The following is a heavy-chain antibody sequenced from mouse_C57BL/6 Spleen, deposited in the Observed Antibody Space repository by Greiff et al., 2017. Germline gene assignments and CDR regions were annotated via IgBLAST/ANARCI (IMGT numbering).Heavy chain of an antibody. CDR1: GYAFSSYW. CDR3: ARSGGGYAMDY. CDR2: IYPGDGDT. D-gene: IGHD3-1*01. V-gene: IGHV1-80*01. Sequence: QVQLQQSGAELVKPGASVKISCKASGYAFSSYWMNWVKQRPGKGLEWIGQIYPGDGDTNYNGKFKGKATLTADKSASTAYMQLSSLTSEDSAVYFCARSGGGYAMDYWGQGTSVTVSS. J-gene: IGHJ4*01.